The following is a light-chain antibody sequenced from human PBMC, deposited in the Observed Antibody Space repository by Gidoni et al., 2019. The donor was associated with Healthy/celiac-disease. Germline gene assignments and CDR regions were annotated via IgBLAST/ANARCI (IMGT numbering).Light chain of an antibody. V-gene: IGKV1-9*01. CDR2: AAS. CDR1: QGISSY. J-gene: IGKJ2*01. Sequence: DPVTITCRASQGISSYLAWYQQKPGKAPKLLIYAASTLQSGVPSRFSGSGSGTEFTLTISSLQPEDFATHYCQQSATFGQGTKLEIK. CDR3: QQSAT.